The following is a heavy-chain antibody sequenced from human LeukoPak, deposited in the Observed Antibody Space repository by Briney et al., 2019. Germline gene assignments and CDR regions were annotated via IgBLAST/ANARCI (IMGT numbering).Heavy chain of an antibody. CDR1: GYTYTSYD. CDR2: MNPNSGNT. V-gene: IGHV1-8*01. Sequence: GASVKVSCKASGYTYTSYDINWVRQATGQGLEWMGWMNPNSGNTGYAQKFQGRVTMTRDTSISTAYMELSCLRSEDTAVYYCARRGITMDVWGQGTTVTVSS. J-gene: IGHJ6*02. D-gene: IGHD3-10*01. CDR3: ARRGITMDV.